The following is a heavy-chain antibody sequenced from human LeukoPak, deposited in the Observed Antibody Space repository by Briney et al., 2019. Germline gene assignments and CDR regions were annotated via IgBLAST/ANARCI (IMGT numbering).Heavy chain of an antibody. CDR3: ARVVDTHFDY. V-gene: IGHV3-30*04. D-gene: IGHD5-18*01. Sequence: GGSLRLSCAASGFTFSSYAVNWVRQAPGKGLEWVGVISSDGSNKYYAESVKGRFTISRDNAKNTLYLQMNSLRAEDTAVYYCARVVDTHFDYWGQGALVTVSS. CDR1: GFTFSSYA. CDR2: ISSDGSNK. J-gene: IGHJ4*02.